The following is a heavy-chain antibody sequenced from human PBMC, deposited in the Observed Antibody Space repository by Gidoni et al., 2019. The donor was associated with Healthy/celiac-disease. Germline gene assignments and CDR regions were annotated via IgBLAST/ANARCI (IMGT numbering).Heavy chain of an antibody. J-gene: IGHJ5*02. CDR3: ARHEGTYYYDSSGYYYGWFDP. V-gene: IGHV5-51*01. D-gene: IGHD3-22*01. Sequence: LGWGRQMPGKGLEWMGIIYPGDSDTRYSPSFQGQVTISADKSISTAYLQWSSLKASDTAMYYCARHEGTYYYDSSGYYYGWFDPWGQGTLVTVSS. CDR2: IYPGDSDT.